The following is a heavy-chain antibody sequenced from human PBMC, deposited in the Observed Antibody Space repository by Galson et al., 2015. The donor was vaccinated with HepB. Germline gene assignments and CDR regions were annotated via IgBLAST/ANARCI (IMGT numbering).Heavy chain of an antibody. Sequence: PALVKPTQTLTLTCTFSGFSPSTSGMRVSWIRQPPGKALEWLARIDWDDDKFYSTSLKTRLTISKDTSKNQVVLTMTNMDPVDTATYYCARYYSSGWYEGAFDIWGQGTMVTVSS. V-gene: IGHV2-70*04. CDR2: IDWDDDK. CDR3: ARYYSSGWYEGAFDI. CDR1: GFSPSTSGMR. D-gene: IGHD6-19*01. J-gene: IGHJ3*02.